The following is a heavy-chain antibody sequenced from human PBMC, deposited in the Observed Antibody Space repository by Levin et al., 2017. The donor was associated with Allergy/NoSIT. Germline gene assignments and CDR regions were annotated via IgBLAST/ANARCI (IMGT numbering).Heavy chain of an antibody. V-gene: IGHV3-48*02. Sequence: GESLKISCAASGFTFSSYSMNWVRQAPGKGLEWVSYISSSSSTIYYADSVKGRFTISRDNAKNSLYLQMNSLRDEDTAVYYCARDLEDIVVVVAATRYMDVWGKGTTVTVSS. CDR1: GFTFSSYS. J-gene: IGHJ6*03. CDR2: ISSSSSTI. CDR3: ARDLEDIVVVVAATRYMDV. D-gene: IGHD2-15*01.